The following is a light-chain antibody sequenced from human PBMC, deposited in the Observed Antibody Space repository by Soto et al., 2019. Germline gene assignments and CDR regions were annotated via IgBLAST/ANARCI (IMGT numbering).Light chain of an antibody. Sequence: DIEMTQSPLSLAVTPGEPASISCGSSQSLLHKTGRNYLAWYLKKPGQSPQLLIYLGSNRASGVPDRFSGSGSGTYFTLKISRVEAEDVGIYYCKQALQTPLTFGGGTKVEIK. CDR1: QSLLHKTGRNY. CDR3: KQALQTPLT. V-gene: IGKV2-28*01. CDR2: LGS. J-gene: IGKJ4*01.